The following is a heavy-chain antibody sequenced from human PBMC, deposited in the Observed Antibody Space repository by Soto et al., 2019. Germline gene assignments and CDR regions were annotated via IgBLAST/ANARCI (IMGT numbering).Heavy chain of an antibody. D-gene: IGHD3-22*01. Sequence: QLQLQESGPGLVKPSETPSLTCTVSGGSISSSSYYWGWIRQPPGKGLEWIGSIYYRGNTYYNPSRKRRVPVPVDTPKNRFSLNLGSVTAADTAVYYCARVDSSGGLDSWGQGILVTVSS. V-gene: IGHV4-39*02. CDR2: IYYRGNT. CDR1: GGSISSSSYY. CDR3: ARVDSSGGLDS. J-gene: IGHJ4*02.